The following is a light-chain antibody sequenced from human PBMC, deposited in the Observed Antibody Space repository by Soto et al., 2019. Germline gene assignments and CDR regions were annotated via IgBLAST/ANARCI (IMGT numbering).Light chain of an antibody. CDR2: GAS. Sequence: EILITHSPSTLSVPPGDRATLSCRASQSASSTVAWYQQKPGQAPRLLIFGASNRATRIPTRFSGTGSGTEFTLTISSLQSEDFAVYYCQYYNNWPPSWTFGQGTKVDIK. CDR1: QSASST. J-gene: IGKJ1*01. CDR3: QYYNNWPPSWT. V-gene: IGKV3-15*01.